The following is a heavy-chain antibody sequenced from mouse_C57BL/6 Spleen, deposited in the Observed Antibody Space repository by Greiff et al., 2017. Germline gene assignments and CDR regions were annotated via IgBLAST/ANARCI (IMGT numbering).Heavy chain of an antibody. CDR2: ISSGGDYI. CDR3: TREDYYGSSYAY. Sequence: EVKLVESGAGLVKPGGSLKLSCAASGFTFSSYAMSWVRQTPEKRLEWVAYISSGGDYIYYADTVKGRFTISRDNARNTLYLQMSSLKSEDTAMYYCTREDYYGSSYAYWGQGTTLTVSS. V-gene: IGHV5-9-1*02. J-gene: IGHJ2*01. D-gene: IGHD1-1*01. CDR1: GFTFSSYA.